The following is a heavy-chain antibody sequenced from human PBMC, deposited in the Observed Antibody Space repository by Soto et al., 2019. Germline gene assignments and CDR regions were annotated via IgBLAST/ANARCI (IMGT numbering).Heavy chain of an antibody. D-gene: IGHD1-1*01. J-gene: IGHJ4*02. CDR2: IYYSGST. V-gene: IGHV4-59*01. Sequence: SETLSLTCTVSGGSFTSYYWSWIRQPPGKGLEWIGYIYYSGSTKYNPSLESRVTISLDTSENQFSLKLSSVTAADTAVYYCASVKNWNDFDYWGQGTLVNVSS. CDR1: GGSFTSYY. CDR3: ASVKNWNDFDY.